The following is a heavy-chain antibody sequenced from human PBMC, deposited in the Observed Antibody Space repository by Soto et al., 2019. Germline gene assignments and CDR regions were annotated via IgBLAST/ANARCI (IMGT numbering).Heavy chain of an antibody. CDR1: GGSISSGGYY. CDR3: ARVFEDYDSSGYCKYYFDY. CDR2: IYYSGST. J-gene: IGHJ4*02. D-gene: IGHD3-22*01. Sequence: SETLSLTCTVSGGSISSGGYYWSWIRQHPGKGLEWIGYIYYSGSTYYNPSLKSRVTISVDTSKNQFSLKLSSVTAADTAVYYCARVFEDYDSSGYCKYYFDYWGQGTLVTVSS. V-gene: IGHV4-31*03.